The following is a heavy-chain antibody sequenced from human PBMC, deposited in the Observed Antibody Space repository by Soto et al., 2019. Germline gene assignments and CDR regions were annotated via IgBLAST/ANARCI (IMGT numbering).Heavy chain of an antibody. CDR2: IIPIFGTA. V-gene: IGHV1-69*06. Sequence: VNVSCKSSGGTFSSYAISWVRQAPGQGLEWMGGIIPIFGTANYAQKFQRRVTITADKSTSTAYMELSSLRSEDTAVYYCARDLVFRDAKISHLDFRGQGTLV. CDR1: GGTFSSYA. J-gene: IGHJ4*02. D-gene: IGHD3-3*01. CDR3: ARDLVFRDAKISHLDF.